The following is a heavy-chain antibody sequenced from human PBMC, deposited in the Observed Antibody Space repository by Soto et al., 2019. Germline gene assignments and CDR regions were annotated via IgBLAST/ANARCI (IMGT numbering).Heavy chain of an antibody. CDR2: MNPNSGNT. Sequence: QVQLVQSGAEVKKPGASVKVSCKASGYTFTSYDINGVRQATGQGLEWMGWMNPNSGNTGYAQKFQGRVSMTRNTSISTAYMELSSLRSEDAAVYYCARAGWLDWNLSYWGQGTLVTVSS. CDR1: GYTFTSYD. J-gene: IGHJ4*02. V-gene: IGHV1-8*01. D-gene: IGHD1-1*01. CDR3: ARAGWLDWNLSY.